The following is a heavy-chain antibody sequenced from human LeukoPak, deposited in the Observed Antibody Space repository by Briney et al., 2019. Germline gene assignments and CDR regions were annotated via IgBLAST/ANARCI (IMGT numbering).Heavy chain of an antibody. CDR1: GFTFSSYS. CDR3: ARVSPNTVTTLQYFDY. Sequence: GGSLRLSCAASGFTFSSYSMKWVRQAPGKGLEWVSYISISGSTIHYADSVKGRFTISRDNAKNSLYLQMNSLRAEDTAVYYCARVSPNTVTTLQYFDYWGQGTLVTASS. J-gene: IGHJ4*02. V-gene: IGHV3-48*04. D-gene: IGHD4-17*01. CDR2: ISISGSTI.